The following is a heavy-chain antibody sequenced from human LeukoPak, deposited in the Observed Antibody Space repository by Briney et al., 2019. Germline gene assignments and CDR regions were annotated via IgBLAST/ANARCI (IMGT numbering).Heavy chain of an antibody. CDR2: ISAYSGDT. CDR3: ARVRTYYYDSSGSWDY. V-gene: IGHV1-18*01. J-gene: IGHJ4*02. D-gene: IGHD3-22*01. Sequence: ASVKVSCKASGYTFTSYGISWVRQAPGQGLEWMGWISAYSGDTNYAQKFQGRVTMTRDTSISTAYMELSRLRSDDTAVYYCARVRTYYYDSSGSWDYWGQGTLVTVSS. CDR1: GYTFTSYG.